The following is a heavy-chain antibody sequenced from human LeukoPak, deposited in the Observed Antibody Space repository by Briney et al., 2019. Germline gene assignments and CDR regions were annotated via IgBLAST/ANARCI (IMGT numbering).Heavy chain of an antibody. Sequence: GGSLRLSCAASGFTFSSYAMHWVRQAPGKGLEWVAVMSYDGSNKYCADSVKGRFTISRDNSKNTLYLQMNSLRAEDTAVYYCARDFGVSDSSSWYPIYYYYYYGMDVWGQGTTVTVSS. CDR3: ARDFGVSDSSSWYPIYYYYYYGMDV. J-gene: IGHJ6*02. CDR2: MSYDGSNK. CDR1: GFTFSSYA. D-gene: IGHD6-13*01. V-gene: IGHV3-30*04.